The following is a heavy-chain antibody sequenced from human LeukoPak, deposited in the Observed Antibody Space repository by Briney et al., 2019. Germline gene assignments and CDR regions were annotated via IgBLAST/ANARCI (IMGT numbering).Heavy chain of an antibody. CDR1: GFTFSSYA. Sequence: GGSLRLSCAASGFTFSSYAMSWVRQAPGKGLEWVSTISGSGGSTYYADSVKGRFTISRDNSKNTLYLQMNSLRAEDTAGYYCAKDLDGYSSLFDYWGQGTLVTVST. CDR2: ISGSGGST. D-gene: IGHD5-24*01. J-gene: IGHJ4*02. V-gene: IGHV3-23*01. CDR3: AKDLDGYSSLFDY.